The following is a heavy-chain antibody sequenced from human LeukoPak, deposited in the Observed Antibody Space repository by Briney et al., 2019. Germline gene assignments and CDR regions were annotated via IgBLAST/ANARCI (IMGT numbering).Heavy chain of an antibody. Sequence: GGSLRLSCAASGFTFSSYGMHWVRQAPGKGLEWVAFIRYDGSNKYYADSVKGRFTISRDNSKNTLYLQMNSLRAEDTAVYYCAKGIAAAGTGRGLDYWGQGTLVTVSS. CDR1: GFTFSSYG. J-gene: IGHJ4*02. CDR3: AKGIAAAGTGRGLDY. V-gene: IGHV3-30*02. CDR2: IRYDGSNK. D-gene: IGHD6-13*01.